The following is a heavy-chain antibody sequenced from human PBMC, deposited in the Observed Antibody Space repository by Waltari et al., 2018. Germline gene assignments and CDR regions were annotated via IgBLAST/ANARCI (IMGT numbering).Heavy chain of an antibody. CDR3: ATGKYSSSWSYFDY. Sequence: QVQLVASGAGGKKRGASVKVSCEVSEYTLSELSMQWVRQAPGKGLEWMGGIDPEDGETTYAQKFQGRVTMTEDTSTDAAYMELSSLRSEDTAVYYCATGKYSSSWSYFDYWGQGTLVTVSS. CDR2: IDPEDGET. J-gene: IGHJ4*02. D-gene: IGHD6-13*01. CDR1: EYTLSELS. V-gene: IGHV1-24*01.